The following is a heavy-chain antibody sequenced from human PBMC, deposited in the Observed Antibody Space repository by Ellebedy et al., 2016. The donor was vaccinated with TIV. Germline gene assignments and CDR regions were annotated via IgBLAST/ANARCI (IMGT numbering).Heavy chain of an antibody. J-gene: IGHJ6*02. CDR1: GFTFSSYG. CDR3: AKGRGGSSYSSLDV. Sequence: PGGSLRLSCAASGFTFSSYGMTWVRQAPGKGLEWVSDISGSGDTTYYADSVKGRFTFSRDNSKNTVYLQMNSLRAEDTAVYYCAKGRGGSSYSSLDVWGQGTTVTVSS. CDR2: ISGSGDTT. D-gene: IGHD2-15*01. V-gene: IGHV3-23*01.